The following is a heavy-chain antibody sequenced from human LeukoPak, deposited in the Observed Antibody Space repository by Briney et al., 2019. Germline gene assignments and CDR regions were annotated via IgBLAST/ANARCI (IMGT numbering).Heavy chain of an antibody. CDR1: GFTFSDYY. CDR3: ARDKVTTFDY. CDR2: ISSSGSTI. J-gene: IGHJ4*02. V-gene: IGHV3-11*04. Sequence: GGSLILSCAASGFTFSDYYMSWIRQAPGKGREWGSYISSSGSTIYYSDSVKGRFTISRENAKNSLYLQMNSLRAEDTAVYYCARDKVTTFDYWGQGPLVTDSS. D-gene: IGHD4-11*01.